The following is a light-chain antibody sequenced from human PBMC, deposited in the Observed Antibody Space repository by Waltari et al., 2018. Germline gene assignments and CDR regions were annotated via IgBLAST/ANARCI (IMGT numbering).Light chain of an antibody. CDR1: SSDVGTYNL. CDR3: CSYAGGTTSVL. Sequence: QSALTPPASVSGSPGQSITISCTGTSSDVGTYNLVSWYQYHSGKGPKVMIYEGSKRPSGVSNRCSGSESGNTASLTISGLQAEDEADYYCCSYAGGTTSVLFGGGTKLTVL. V-gene: IGLV2-23*01. CDR2: EGS. J-gene: IGLJ2*01.